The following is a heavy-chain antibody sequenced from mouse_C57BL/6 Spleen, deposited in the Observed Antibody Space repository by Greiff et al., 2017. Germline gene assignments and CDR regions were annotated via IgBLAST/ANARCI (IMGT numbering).Heavy chain of an antibody. CDR1: GYTFTSYT. CDR2: INPSSGYT. V-gene: IGHV1-4*01. Sequence: QVQLKESGAELARPGASVKMSCKASGYTFTSYTMHWVKQRPGQGLEWIGYINPSSGYTKYNQKFKDKATLTADKSSSTAYMQLSSLTSEDSAVYYCARSPLYYSNYVGYFEVWGTGTTVTVSS. J-gene: IGHJ1*03. D-gene: IGHD2-5*01. CDR3: ARSPLYYSNYVGYFEV.